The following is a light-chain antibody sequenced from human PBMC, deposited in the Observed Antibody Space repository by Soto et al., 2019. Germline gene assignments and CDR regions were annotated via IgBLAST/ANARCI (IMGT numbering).Light chain of an antibody. V-gene: IGKV3-15*01. J-gene: IGKJ4*01. CDR3: EQYNNWAVT. CDR2: GAS. Sequence: EIVMTQSPATLSVSPGERATLSCRASQSVSSNLAWYQQKPGQAPRLLIYGASNTATGIPARFSGCGSCTEVTLSINSLQSEDFAVYYCEQYNNWAVTFGGGTKVEIK. CDR1: QSVSSN.